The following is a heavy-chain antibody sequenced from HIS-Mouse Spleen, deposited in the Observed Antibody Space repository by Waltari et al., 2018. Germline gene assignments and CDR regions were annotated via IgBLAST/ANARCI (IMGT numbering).Heavy chain of an antibody. V-gene: IGHV4-39*01. Sequence: QLQLQESGPGLMKPSETLSLTCTVSGGSISSSSYYWGWIRQPPGKGLEGIGSICYSGSTSYHPSRKRRVTISGDTSKNQFALKLSSVPAADTAVYYCARHEGQQLVTSLFDYWGQGTLVTVSS. CDR3: ARHEGQQLVTSLFDY. CDR1: GGSISSSSYY. CDR2: ICYSGST. D-gene: IGHD6-13*01. J-gene: IGHJ4*02.